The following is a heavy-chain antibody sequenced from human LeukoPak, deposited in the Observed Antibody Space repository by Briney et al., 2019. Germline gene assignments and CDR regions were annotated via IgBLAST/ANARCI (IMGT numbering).Heavy chain of an antibody. Sequence: SETLSLTCTVSGCSISSYYWSWIRQPPGKGLEWIVYIYYNGSTNYNHSPKSRVTISVDKSNNQFSPQQSTVTAADTAAVYCARHSSADDFWSGYSSHDYFDIWGQGTMVTVSS. J-gene: IGHJ3*02. CDR2: IYYNGST. CDR1: GCSISSYY. CDR3: ARHSSADDFWSGYSSHDYFDI. D-gene: IGHD3-3*01. V-gene: IGHV4-59*08.